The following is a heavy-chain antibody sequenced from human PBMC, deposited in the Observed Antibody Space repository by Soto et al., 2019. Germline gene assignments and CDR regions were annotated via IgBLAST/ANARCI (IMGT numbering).Heavy chain of an antibody. CDR1: GGSFSGYY. V-gene: IGHV4-34*01. J-gene: IGHJ6*02. D-gene: IGHD5-12*01. CDR3: ARGLKIAPGYSGYDRPPERYYGMDV. CDR2: INHSGST. Sequence: SETLSLTCAVYGGSFSGYYWSWIRQPPGKGLEWIGEINHSGSTNYNPSLKSRVTISVDTSKNQFSLKLSSVTAADTAVYYCARGLKIAPGYSGYDRPPERYYGMDVWGQGTTVTVSS.